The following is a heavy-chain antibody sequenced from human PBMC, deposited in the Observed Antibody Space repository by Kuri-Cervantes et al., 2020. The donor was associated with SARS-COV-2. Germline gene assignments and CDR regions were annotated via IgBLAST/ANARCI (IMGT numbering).Heavy chain of an antibody. V-gene: IGHV3-48*04. CDR2: ISSSGSTI. J-gene: IGHJ3*02. D-gene: IGHD1-26*01. CDR3: ASSIASGAFDI. CDR1: GFTFSSYG. Sequence: GESLKISCAASGFTFSSYGMHWVRQAPGKGLEWVSYISSSGSTIYYADSVKGRFTISRDNAKNSLYLQMNSLRAEDTAVYYCASSIASGAFDIWGQGTMVTVSS.